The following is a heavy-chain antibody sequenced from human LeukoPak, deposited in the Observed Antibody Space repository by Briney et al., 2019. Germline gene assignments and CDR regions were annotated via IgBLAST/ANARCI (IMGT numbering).Heavy chain of an antibody. D-gene: IGHD4-11*01. CDR2: ITDYSGNK. CDR3: ARDLYRDSLPVSWFDP. V-gene: IGHV1-18*01. CDR1: GYTFTSYG. J-gene: IGHJ5*02. Sequence: ASVKVSCKASGYTFTSYGISWVRQAPGQAREGVGWITDYSGNKNYAQKLKGRATMHTANSMSTGYMDLRSLRSDDTAVYYCARDLYRDSLPVSWFDPWGQGTLVTVSS.